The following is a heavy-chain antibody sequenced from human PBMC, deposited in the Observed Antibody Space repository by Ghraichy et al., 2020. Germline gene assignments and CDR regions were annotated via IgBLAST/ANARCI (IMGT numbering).Heavy chain of an antibody. CDR3: APSGWHQGD. D-gene: IGHD6-19*01. CDR2: IKQDGSEK. V-gene: IGHV3-7*03. CDR1: GFTFSSYW. J-gene: IGHJ4*02. Sequence: GESLNISCAASGFTFSSYWMSWVRQAPGKGLEWVANIKQDGSEKYYVDSVKGRFTISRDNAKNSLYLQMNSLRAEDTAVYYCAPSGWHQGDWGQGTLVTVSS.